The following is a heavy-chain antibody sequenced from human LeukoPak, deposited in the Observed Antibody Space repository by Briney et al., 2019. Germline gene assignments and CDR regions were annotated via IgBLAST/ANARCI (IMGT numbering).Heavy chain of an antibody. CDR2: MNPNSGAT. D-gene: IGHD6-13*01. V-gene: IGHV1-8*01. Sequence: ASVKVSCRTSGYTFTTYDINWVRRATGQGLEWMGWMNPNSGATGLAQKFQGRVTITRNTSISTAYMELSSLRSEDTAVYYCARTGSSNRYAFDIWGQGTMVTVSS. CDR3: ARTGSSNRYAFDI. J-gene: IGHJ3*02. CDR1: GYTFTTYD.